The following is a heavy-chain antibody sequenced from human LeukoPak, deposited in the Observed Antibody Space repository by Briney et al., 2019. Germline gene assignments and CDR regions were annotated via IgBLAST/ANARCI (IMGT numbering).Heavy chain of an antibody. D-gene: IGHD3-3*01. CDR3: ARAIFGNLDAFDI. CDR1: GGTFSSYA. V-gene: IGHV1-69*13. Sequence: ASVKVSCKASGGTFSSYAISWVRQAPGQGLEWMGGIIPIFGTANYAQKFQGRVTITADESTSTAYMELSSLRSEDTAVYYCARAIFGNLDAFDIWGQGTMVTVSS. J-gene: IGHJ3*02. CDR2: IIPIFGTA.